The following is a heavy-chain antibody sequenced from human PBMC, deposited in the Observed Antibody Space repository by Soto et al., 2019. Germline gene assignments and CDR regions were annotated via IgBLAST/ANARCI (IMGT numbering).Heavy chain of an antibody. D-gene: IGHD3-16*01. V-gene: IGHV5-51*01. Sequence: GESLKISCKGSGYSFTSYWIGWVRQMPGKGLEWMGIIYPGDSDTRYSPSFQGQVTISADKSISTAYLQWSSLKASDTAMYYCARGGNPIADFYYMDVWGKGTTVTVSS. CDR3: ARGGNPIADFYYMDV. J-gene: IGHJ6*03. CDR1: GYSFTSYW. CDR2: IYPGDSDT.